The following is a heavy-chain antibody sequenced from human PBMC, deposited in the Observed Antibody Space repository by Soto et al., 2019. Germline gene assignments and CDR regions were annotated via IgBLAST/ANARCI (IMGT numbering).Heavy chain of an antibody. CDR1: GGSISPFY. Sequence: XGTLSHTCTVSGGSISPFYWSWVRQPPGKGLEWIGYLYYSGNTNYNPSLKSRVTISVDASENQVSLRLTSVTAADTAVYYCARVGGVAARTFDYWGQGTVVPVSS. CDR3: ARVGGVAARTFDY. J-gene: IGHJ4*02. V-gene: IGHV4-59*01. CDR2: LYYSGNT. D-gene: IGHD2-15*01.